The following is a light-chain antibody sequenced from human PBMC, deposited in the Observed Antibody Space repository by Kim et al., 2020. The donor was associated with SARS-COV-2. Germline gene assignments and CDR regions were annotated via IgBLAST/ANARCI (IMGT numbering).Light chain of an antibody. CDR2: RNN. CDR1: STKIGAGYD. Sequence: RITCSCTGSSTKIGAGYDVHWYRQLPGTAPKLLIYRNNNRPSGVPDRFSGSKSGTSASLAITGLQAEDEADYYCQSYDSSLNVVVFGGGTQLTVL. V-gene: IGLV1-40*01. CDR3: QSYDSSLNVVV. J-gene: IGLJ2*01.